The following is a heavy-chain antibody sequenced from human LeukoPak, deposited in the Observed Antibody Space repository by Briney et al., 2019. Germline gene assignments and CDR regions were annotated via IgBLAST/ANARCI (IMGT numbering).Heavy chain of an antibody. CDR1: GFTFSSNV. CDR2: ISYDGRTK. J-gene: IGHJ5*02. Sequence: PGRSLRLSCAASGFTFSSNVMHWVRQAPGKGLEWVAVISYDGRTKYYADSVKGRFTISRDNSKNTLYVQMDSPRAEDTAVYYCASQSYARFDPWGQGTLVTVSS. D-gene: IGHD3-16*01. V-gene: IGHV3-30*03. CDR3: ASQSYARFDP.